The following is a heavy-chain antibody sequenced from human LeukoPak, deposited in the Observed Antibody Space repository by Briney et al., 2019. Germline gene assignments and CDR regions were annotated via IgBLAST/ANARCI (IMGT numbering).Heavy chain of an antibody. CDR2: IYSGGST. J-gene: IGHJ3*02. Sequence: GGSLRLSCAASGFTVSSNYMSWVRQAPGKGLVWVSVIYSGGSTYYADSVKGRFTISRDNSKNTLYLQMNSLRAEDTAVYYCARNTVNDAFDIWGQGTMVTVSS. V-gene: IGHV3-66*01. CDR3: ARNTVNDAFDI. CDR1: GFTVSSNY. D-gene: IGHD4-17*01.